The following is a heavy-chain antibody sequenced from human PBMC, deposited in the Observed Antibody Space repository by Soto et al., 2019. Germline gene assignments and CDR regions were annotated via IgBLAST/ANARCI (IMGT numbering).Heavy chain of an antibody. V-gene: IGHV4-31*03. CDR3: ARGVSYYDYGSNLDY. CDR2: IYYSGST. CDR1: GGSISSGGYY. J-gene: IGHJ4*02. D-gene: IGHD3-16*01. Sequence: QVQLQESGPGLVKPSQTLSLTCTVSGGSISSGGYYWSWIRQHPGKGLEWIGYIYYSGSTYYNPSLKSRVTISVDTSKNQFSLKLSSVTAADTAVYYCARGVSYYDYGSNLDYWGQGTLVTVSS.